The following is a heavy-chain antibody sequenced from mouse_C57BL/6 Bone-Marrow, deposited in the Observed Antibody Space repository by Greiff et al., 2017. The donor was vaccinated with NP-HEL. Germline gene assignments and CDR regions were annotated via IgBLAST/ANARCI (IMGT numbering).Heavy chain of an antibody. D-gene: IGHD2-13*01. J-gene: IGHJ1*03. CDR2: ISDGGSYT. Sequence: EVKVVESGGGLVKPGGSLKLSCAASGFTFSSYAMSWVRQTPEKRLEWVATISDGGSYTYYPDNVKGRFTISRDNAKNNLYLQMSHLKAEDTAMYYCARDRGSDGDPHWYFEVWGTGTTVTVSS. V-gene: IGHV5-4*01. CDR1: GFTFSSYA. CDR3: ARDRGSDGDPHWYFEV.